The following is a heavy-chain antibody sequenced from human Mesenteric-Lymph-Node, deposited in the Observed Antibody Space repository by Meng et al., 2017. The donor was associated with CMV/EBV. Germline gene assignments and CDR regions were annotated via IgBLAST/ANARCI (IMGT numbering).Heavy chain of an antibody. CDR1: GFTFSSYE. J-gene: IGHJ6*02. D-gene: IGHD3-3*01. V-gene: IGHV3-30-3*01. CDR3: ARDRVYDFWSGYYYYGMDV. Sequence: GESLKISCEASGFTFSSYEMNWVRQAPGKGLEWVAVISYDGSNKYYADSVKGRFTISRDNSKNTLYLQMNSLRAEDTAVYYCARDRVYDFWSGYYYYGMDVWGQGTTVTVSS. CDR2: ISYDGSNK.